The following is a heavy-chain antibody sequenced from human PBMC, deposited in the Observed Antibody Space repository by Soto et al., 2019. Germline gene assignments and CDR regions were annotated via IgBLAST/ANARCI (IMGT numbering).Heavy chain of an antibody. V-gene: IGHV3-23*01. D-gene: IGHD3-22*01. CDR2: ISGSGGST. CDR1: GFTFSSYT. J-gene: IGHJ6*02. CDR3: AKPAHYDGYYYGMDV. Sequence: GGSLRLSCAASGFTFSSYTMSWVRQAPGKGLEWVSAISGSGGSTYYADSVKGRFTISRDNSKNTLYLQMNSLRAEDTAVYYCAKPAHYDGYYYGMDVWGQGTTVTVSS.